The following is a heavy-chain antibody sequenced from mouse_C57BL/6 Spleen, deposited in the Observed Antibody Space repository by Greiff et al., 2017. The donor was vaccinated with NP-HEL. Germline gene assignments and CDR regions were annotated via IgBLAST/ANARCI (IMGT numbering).Heavy chain of an antibody. D-gene: IGHD4-1*01. CDR2: IRNKANGYTT. V-gene: IGHV7-3*01. Sequence: EVQRVESGGGLVQPGGSLSLSCAASGFTFTDYYMSWVRQPPGKALEWLGFIRNKANGYTTEYSASVKGRFTISRDNSQSILYLQMNALGAEDSATYYWARYGLGGSGGWYFDVWGTGTTVTVSS. J-gene: IGHJ1*03. CDR3: ARYGLGGSGGWYFDV. CDR1: GFTFTDYY.